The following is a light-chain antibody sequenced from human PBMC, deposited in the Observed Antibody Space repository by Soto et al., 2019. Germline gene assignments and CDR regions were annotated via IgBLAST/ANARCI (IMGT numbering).Light chain of an antibody. V-gene: IGKV4-1*01. CDR3: QQYYSSWT. Sequence: DIVMTQSPDSLAVSLGERATINCKSSQSVLYSSNNKNYLAWYQQKPGQPPNLLIYWASTRKSGVPDRFSGSRSGTDFTLTISSLQAEDVAVYYCQQYYSSWTFGQGTKVEIK. J-gene: IGKJ1*01. CDR1: QSVLYSSNNKNY. CDR2: WAS.